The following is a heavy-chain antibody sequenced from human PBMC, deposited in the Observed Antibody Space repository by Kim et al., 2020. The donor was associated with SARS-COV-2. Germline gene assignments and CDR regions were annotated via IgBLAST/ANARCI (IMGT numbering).Heavy chain of an antibody. Sequence: KGRVTISRDNAKNSLYLQMNSLRAEDTAVYYCARDYYDSSGYYYYYGMDVWGQGTTVTVSS. CDR3: ARDYYDSSGYYYYYGMDV. V-gene: IGHV3-11*05. D-gene: IGHD3-22*01. J-gene: IGHJ6*02.